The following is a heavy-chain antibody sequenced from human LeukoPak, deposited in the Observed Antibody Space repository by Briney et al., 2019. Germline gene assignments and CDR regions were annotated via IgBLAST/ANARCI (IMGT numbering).Heavy chain of an antibody. D-gene: IGHD3-22*01. Sequence: GASVKVSCKASGYTITGYYIHWVRQAPGQGLEWMGWINPNSGDTNSAQKFQGRVTMTSDTSISTAYMELSRLRSDDTAMYYCARKASLEAYYYDTSGLDYWGQGALVTVSS. CDR2: INPNSGDT. CDR1: GYTITGYY. V-gene: IGHV1-2*02. J-gene: IGHJ4*02. CDR3: ARKASLEAYYYDTSGLDY.